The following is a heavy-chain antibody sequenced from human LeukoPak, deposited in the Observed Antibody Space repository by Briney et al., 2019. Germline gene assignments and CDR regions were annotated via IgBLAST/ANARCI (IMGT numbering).Heavy chain of an antibody. J-gene: IGHJ5*02. CDR2: INAYSGNT. CDR3: ARHGSFSSSWYWFDP. V-gene: IGHV1-18*01. CDR1: GYTFTSYG. D-gene: IGHD6-13*01. Sequence: GASVKVSCKASGYTFTSYGISWVRQAPGQGLEWMGWINAYSGNTNYAQKLQGRVTMTTDTSTSTAYMELRSLRSDDTAVYYCARHGSFSSSWYWFDPWGQGTLVIVSS.